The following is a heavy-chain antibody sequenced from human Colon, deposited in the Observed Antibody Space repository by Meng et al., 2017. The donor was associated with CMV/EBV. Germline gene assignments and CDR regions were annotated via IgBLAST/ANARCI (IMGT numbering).Heavy chain of an antibody. CDR1: GGSVKSGSDY. J-gene: IGHJ4*02. D-gene: IGHD2-21*02. CDR2: VYYTGST. CDR3: ARGKTMYGVTYYFDS. V-gene: IGHV4-61*01. Sequence: SETLSLTCNVSGGSVKSGSDYWSWIRQPPGKGLEWVGHVYYTGSTNYNPSLRGRVTMSMDTSKNQFSLTLNSVTAADTAVYYCARGKTMYGVTYYFDSWGLGTLVTVSS.